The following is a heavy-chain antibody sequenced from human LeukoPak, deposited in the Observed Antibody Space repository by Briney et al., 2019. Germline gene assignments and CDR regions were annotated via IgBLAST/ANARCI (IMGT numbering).Heavy chain of an antibody. CDR3: ARDEEYSLPDV. CDR1: GFTFSSYG. V-gene: IGHV3-30*03. Sequence: PGGSLRLSCAASGFTFSSYGMHWVRQAPGKGLEWVAVISYDGSNKYYADSVKGRFTISRDNSKNTLYLQMNSLRAEDTAVYYCARDEEYSLPDVWGKGTTVTVSS. CDR2: ISYDGSNK. D-gene: IGHD5-18*01. J-gene: IGHJ6*04.